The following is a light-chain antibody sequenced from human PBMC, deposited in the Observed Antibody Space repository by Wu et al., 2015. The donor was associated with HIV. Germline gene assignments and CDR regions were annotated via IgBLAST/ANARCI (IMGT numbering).Light chain of an antibody. V-gene: IGKV3-11*01. Sequence: EIVLTQSPATLSLSPGERATLSCRASQSVNNYLAWYQQKPGQAPTLLIYDASNRATGIPARFSGSGSGTDFTLTISRVEPEDVAVYYCQQYGSSSYTFGQGTKLEIK. CDR2: DAS. CDR3: QQYGSSSYT. J-gene: IGKJ2*01. CDR1: QSVNNY.